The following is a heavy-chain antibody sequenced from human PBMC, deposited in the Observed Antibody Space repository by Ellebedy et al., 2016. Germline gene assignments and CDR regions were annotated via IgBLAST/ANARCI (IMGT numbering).Heavy chain of an antibody. D-gene: IGHD1-14*01. CDR2: MYGGGTE. CDR1: GFSVTSND. Sequence: GESLKISCAASGFSVTSNDMSWVRQAPGRGLELVSLMYGGGTEYYADSVKGRFTITRDNSKNTLYLQMSGLEVGDSALYYCVTRHNGAFDFWGQGTMVSVSS. CDR3: VTRHNGAFDF. V-gene: IGHV3-53*01. J-gene: IGHJ3*01.